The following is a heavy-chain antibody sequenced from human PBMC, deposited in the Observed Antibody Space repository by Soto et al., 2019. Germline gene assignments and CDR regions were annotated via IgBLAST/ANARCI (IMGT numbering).Heavy chain of an antibody. CDR3: ARDSQRIHLSSLDS. CDR1: GFIFSYYG. J-gene: IGHJ4*02. CDR2: IRYEGNNQ. Sequence: QVHLVESGGGVVQPGRSLRLSCAASGFIFSYYGMHWVRQAPGRGLEWVAFIRYEGNNQFYADSVKGRFTISRDNSKSTLYLQMNSLRAEDTAVYYCARDSQRIHLSSLDSWGQGTLVTVSS. D-gene: IGHD2-2*01. V-gene: IGHV3-33*01.